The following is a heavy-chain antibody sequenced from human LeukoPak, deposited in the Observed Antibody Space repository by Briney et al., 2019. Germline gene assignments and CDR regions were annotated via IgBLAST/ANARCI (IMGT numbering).Heavy chain of an antibody. CDR2: ISPNSGGT. Sequence: ASVKVSCEASGYTFTDYYMHWVRQAPGQGFEWMGGISPNSGGTNYAQKFQGRLTMTRDTSITTAYMELSRLRSDDTAVYYCARAYSSSSSSDFWGQGTLVIVSS. J-gene: IGHJ4*02. V-gene: IGHV1-2*02. CDR1: GYTFTDYY. D-gene: IGHD6-6*01. CDR3: ARAYSSSSSSDF.